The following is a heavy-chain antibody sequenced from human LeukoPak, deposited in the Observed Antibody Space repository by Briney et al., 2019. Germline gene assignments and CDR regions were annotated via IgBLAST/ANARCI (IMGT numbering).Heavy chain of an antibody. Sequence: PGGSLRLSCAASGFTFSSYAMNGVRQAPGQGLEWVSFISGSGYTTYYADSVKGRFTISRDSSKNTLYLQMNSLRAEDTAVYYCAKARGESRGASNYWGQGTLVTVSS. CDR2: ISGSGYTT. J-gene: IGHJ4*02. V-gene: IGHV3-23*01. CDR1: GFTFSSYA. CDR3: AKARGESRGASNY. D-gene: IGHD1-26*01.